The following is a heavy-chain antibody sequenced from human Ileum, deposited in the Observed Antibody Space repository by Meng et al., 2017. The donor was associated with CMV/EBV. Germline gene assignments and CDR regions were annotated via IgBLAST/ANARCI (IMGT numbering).Heavy chain of an antibody. J-gene: IGHJ5*02. CDR3: AHKHYYYTTGFSPRFDP. CDR1: FSLTTTGVG. D-gene: IGHD3-22*01. Sequence: FSLTTTGVGVGWIRQPPGKALECLAVIYWDDDKRYSPSLKNRLTITKDTSKNQVVLTMTNMDPVDTGTYYCAHKHYYYTTGFSPRFDPWGQGTLVTVSS. V-gene: IGHV2-5*02. CDR2: IYWDDDK.